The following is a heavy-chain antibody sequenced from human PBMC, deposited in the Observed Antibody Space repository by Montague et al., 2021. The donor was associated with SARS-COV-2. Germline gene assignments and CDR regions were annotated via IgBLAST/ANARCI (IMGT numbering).Heavy chain of an antibody. J-gene: IGHJ4*02. CDR3: ARASLTDQFRVGGKRLDS. Sequence: SETLSLTCAVSTGSLNANYWTWICQSPGKGLEWMGEINRSGGTNYSPSFKSRVSMSSDSSTNQFSLRLTSVTAADSGIYYCARASLTDQFRVGGKRLDSWGQGTPVTVSS. V-gene: IGHV4-34*01. CDR2: INRSGGT. CDR1: TGSLNANY. D-gene: IGHD3-9*01.